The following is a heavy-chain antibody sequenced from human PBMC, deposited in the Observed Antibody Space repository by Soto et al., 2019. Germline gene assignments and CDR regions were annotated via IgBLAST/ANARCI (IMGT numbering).Heavy chain of an antibody. J-gene: IGHJ3*02. CDR2: VGGSDTDK. Sequence: GGSLRLSCAASGFTFSAYAMSWVRQAPGKGLQWVSGVGGSDTDKHYADSVRGRFTVSRDNSKNTLYLQMNSPRADDTAVYYCAKDATAVNGVWDPFDMWGQGTEVPVSS. V-gene: IGHV3-23*01. CDR1: GFTFSAYA. CDR3: AKDATAVNGVWDPFDM. D-gene: IGHD2-8*01.